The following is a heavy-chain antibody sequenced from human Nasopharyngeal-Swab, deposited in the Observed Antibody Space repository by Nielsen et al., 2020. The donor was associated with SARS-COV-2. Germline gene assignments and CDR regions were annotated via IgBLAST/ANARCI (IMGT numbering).Heavy chain of an antibody. CDR2: IKQDGSEK. CDR1: GFTFSSYW. Sequence: GESLKISCAASGFTFSSYWMSWVRQAPGKGLEWVANIKQDGSEKYCVDSVKGRFTISRDNAKNSLYLQMNSLRAEDTAVYYCARSLYYYYDSSGYSLWGQGTLVTVSS. CDR3: ARSLYYYYDSSGYSL. D-gene: IGHD3-22*01. J-gene: IGHJ4*02. V-gene: IGHV3-7*01.